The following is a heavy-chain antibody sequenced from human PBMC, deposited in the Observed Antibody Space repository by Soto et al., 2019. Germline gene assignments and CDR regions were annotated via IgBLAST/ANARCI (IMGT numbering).Heavy chain of an antibody. CDR3: AKMVHGGYVSYFDS. D-gene: IGHD5-12*01. CDR2: TSGSGDTT. J-gene: IGHJ4*02. V-gene: IGHV3-23*01. Sequence: GGSLRLSCEASGFTFTSYAMSGVRQAPGKGLEWVSATSGSGDTTYYADSVKGRFTISRDNSEKRLYLQMNSLRAEDTAVYYCAKMVHGGYVSYFDSWGQGTLVTVSS. CDR1: GFTFTSYA.